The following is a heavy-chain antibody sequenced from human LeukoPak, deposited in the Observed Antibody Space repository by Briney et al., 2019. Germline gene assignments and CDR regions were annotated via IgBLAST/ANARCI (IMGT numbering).Heavy chain of an antibody. CDR1: AYGFTDYY. CDR2: INPNTGVT. Sequence: ASVKVSCKASAYGFTDYYIHLVRQAPGQGLEWMGRINPNTGVTDYAQIFKGRVTMSRDTSISTAYMELSRLGSDDTAVYYCARSSPTYYFDSSGYYYGDYWGQGTLVTVSS. V-gene: IGHV1-2*06. CDR3: ARSSPTYYFDSSGYYYGDY. D-gene: IGHD3-22*01. J-gene: IGHJ4*02.